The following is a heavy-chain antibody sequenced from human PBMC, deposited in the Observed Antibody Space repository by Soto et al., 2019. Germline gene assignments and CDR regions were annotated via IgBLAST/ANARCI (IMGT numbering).Heavy chain of an antibody. D-gene: IGHD7-27*01. Sequence: PGGSLRLSCAASGFTFSSRWMHWVRQAPGKGLVWVSNIGPDGSRTREEDSVQGRLTISREKARNTLYLQMNSLRDEDTAVYYCARDNHWAYHXWGQVILVTVSX. CDR1: GFTFSSRW. J-gene: IGHJ4*02. CDR2: IGPDGSRT. V-gene: IGHV3-74*01. CDR3: ARDNHWAYHX.